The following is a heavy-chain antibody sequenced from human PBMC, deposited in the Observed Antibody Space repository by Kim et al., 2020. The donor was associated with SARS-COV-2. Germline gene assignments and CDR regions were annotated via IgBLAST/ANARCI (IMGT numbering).Heavy chain of an antibody. D-gene: IGHD3-16*01. CDR3: ARWGVKTGLDS. J-gene: IGHJ4*02. CDR1: GFIFSNSW. V-gene: IGHV3-7*05. CDR2: INPAGSDK. Sequence: GGSLRLSCLPSGFIFSNSWMGWVRQAPGRGLEWVANINPAGSDKYHVDSMKGRISISRDNTKNLLYLQLSGLRVEDTAVYYCARWGVKTGLDSWGQGTLVSVSP.